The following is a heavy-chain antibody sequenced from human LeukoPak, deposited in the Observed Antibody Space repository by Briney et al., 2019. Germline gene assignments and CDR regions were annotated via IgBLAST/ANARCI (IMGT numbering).Heavy chain of an antibody. CDR2: IKRKTDGGTT. CDR3: TATLQS. CDR1: GFTFSNAR. J-gene: IGHJ4*02. Sequence: PGGSLRLSCAASGFTFSNARMTWVRQAPGKGLEWVGLIKRKTDGGTTDYAAPVKGRFTISRDDSKNTVYLQMNSLKTEDTAVYYCTATLQSWGQGTLVTVSS. V-gene: IGHV3-15*01.